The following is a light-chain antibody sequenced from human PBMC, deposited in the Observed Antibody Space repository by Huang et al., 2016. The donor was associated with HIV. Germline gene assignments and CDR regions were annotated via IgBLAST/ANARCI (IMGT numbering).Light chain of an antibody. CDR2: SAS. J-gene: IGKJ4*01. Sequence: DLQMTQSPSSLSASVGDRVSITCRASQSLNNYLHCYQQKPGKAPKLLIHSASTLQNGVPPRFSGSVSGTDFTLTITNLQPEDSATYYCQQTFSVPLTFGGGTKVEIK. CDR3: QQTFSVPLT. CDR1: QSLNNY. V-gene: IGKV1-39*01.